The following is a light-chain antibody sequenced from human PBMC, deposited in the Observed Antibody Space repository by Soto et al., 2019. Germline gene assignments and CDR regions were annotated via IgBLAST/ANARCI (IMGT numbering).Light chain of an antibody. CDR3: AAWDDSLNGYV. CDR2: SFN. Sequence: QSVLTQPPSASGTPGQRVTISCSGSSSNIGSNTVNWYQQLPGTAPKLLIYSFNQRPPGVPDRFSGSKSGTSASLAIRGLQFEDEADYFCAAWDDSLNGYVFGIGTQLTVL. V-gene: IGLV1-44*01. CDR1: SSNIGSNT. J-gene: IGLJ1*01.